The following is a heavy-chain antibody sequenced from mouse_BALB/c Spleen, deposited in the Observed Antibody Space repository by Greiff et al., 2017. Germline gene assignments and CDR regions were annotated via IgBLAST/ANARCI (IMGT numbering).Heavy chain of an antibody. CDR2: ISYSGST. V-gene: IGHV3-2*02. CDR1: GYSITSDYA. CDR3: ARWKHYYGRDYAMDY. J-gene: IGHJ4*01. D-gene: IGHD1-1*01. Sequence: EVKLMESGPGLVKPSQSLSLTCTVTGYSITSDYAWNWIRQFPGNKLEWMGYISYSGSTSYNPSLKSRISITRDTSKNQFFLQLNSVTTEDTATYYCARWKHYYGRDYAMDYWGQGTSVTVSS.